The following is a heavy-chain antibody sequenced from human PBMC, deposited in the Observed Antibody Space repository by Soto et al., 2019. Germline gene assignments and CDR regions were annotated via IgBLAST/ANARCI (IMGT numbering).Heavy chain of an antibody. D-gene: IGHD4-4*01. CDR3: ARYDYNGYYFDY. CDR2: INPSGGST. CDR1: GYTFSTYY. J-gene: IGHJ4*02. V-gene: IGHV1-46*01. Sequence: QVQLVQSGAEVKKPGASVKVSCKASGYTFSTYYMHWVRQAPGQGYEWMGIINPSGGSTTYAQKFQGRVTMATDTCTTAVYMELSSLNSADTAVYYCARYDYNGYYFDYWGQGTLVTVSS.